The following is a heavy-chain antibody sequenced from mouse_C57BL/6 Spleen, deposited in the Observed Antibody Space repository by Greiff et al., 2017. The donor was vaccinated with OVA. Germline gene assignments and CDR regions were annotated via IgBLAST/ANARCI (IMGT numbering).Heavy chain of an antibody. D-gene: IGHD2-4*01. J-gene: IGHJ3*01. CDR1: GYTFNDYY. Sequence: LKQSGPELVKPGASVKMSCQASGYTFNDYYMHWVKQSHGKSLEWIGYINPNNGGTSYNQKFKGKATLTVNKSSSTAYMELRSLTSEDSAVYYWARGDYDDWFAYWGQGTLVTVSA. CDR3: ARGDYDDWFAY. V-gene: IGHV1-22*01. CDR2: INPNNGGT.